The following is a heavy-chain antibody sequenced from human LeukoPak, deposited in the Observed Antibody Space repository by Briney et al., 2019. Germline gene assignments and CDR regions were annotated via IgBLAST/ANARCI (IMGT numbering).Heavy chain of an antibody. CDR3: ATDGKRWTTVTNLFDY. J-gene: IGHJ4*02. CDR1: GFTVSSYA. Sequence: PPGGSLRLACAASGFTVSSYAISSVRQAPGKGREWVSAISGSGGSTYYADSVKGRFTISRDNYKNTLYLQMNSMRAADTAVYYCATDGKRWTTVTNLFDYWGQGKLVTVSS. D-gene: IGHD4-17*01. CDR2: ISGSGGST. V-gene: IGHV3-23*01.